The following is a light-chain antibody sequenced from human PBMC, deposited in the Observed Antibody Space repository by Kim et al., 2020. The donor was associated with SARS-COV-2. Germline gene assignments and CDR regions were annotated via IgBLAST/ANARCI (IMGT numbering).Light chain of an antibody. J-gene: IGKJ5*01. V-gene: IGKV3-11*01. CDR2: DAS. CDR3: QHRSDWPIT. CDR1: QSVSSY. Sequence: LSPGERAPRSCRASQSVSSYLAWYQQKPGQTPRLLIYDASNRATGIPARFSGSGSGTDFTLTISSLEPEDFAVYYCQHRSDWPITFGQGTRLEIK.